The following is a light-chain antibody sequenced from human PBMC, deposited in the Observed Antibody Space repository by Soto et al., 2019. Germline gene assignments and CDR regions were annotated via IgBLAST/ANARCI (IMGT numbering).Light chain of an antibody. CDR1: SSNIGSNT. Sequence: QSVLTQPPSASGTPGQRVTISCSGSSSNIGSNTVNWYQQLPGTAPKLLIYSNNRRPSGVPARFSGSKSGTSASLAISGLQSEDEADYFCAAWDDSLNGVVFGRGTKLTVL. J-gene: IGLJ2*01. CDR2: SNN. CDR3: AAWDDSLNGVV. V-gene: IGLV1-44*01.